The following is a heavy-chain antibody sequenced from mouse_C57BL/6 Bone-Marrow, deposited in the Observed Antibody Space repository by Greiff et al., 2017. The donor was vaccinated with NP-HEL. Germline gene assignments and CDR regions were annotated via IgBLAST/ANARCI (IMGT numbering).Heavy chain of an antibody. J-gene: IGHJ2*01. Sequence: EVKLMESGGGLVQPGGSLKLSCAASGFTFSDYYMYWVRQTPEKRLEWVAYISNGGGSTYYPDTVKGRFTISRDNAKNTLYLQMSRLKSEDTAMYYCARQGYYPYFDYWGQGTTLTVSS. D-gene: IGHD2-3*01. CDR1: GFTFSDYY. V-gene: IGHV5-12*01. CDR3: ARQGYYPYFDY. CDR2: ISNGGGST.